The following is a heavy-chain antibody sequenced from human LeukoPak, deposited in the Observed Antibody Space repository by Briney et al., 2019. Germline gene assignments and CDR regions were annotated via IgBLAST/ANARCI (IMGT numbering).Heavy chain of an antibody. J-gene: IGHJ4*02. CDR2: IYPGDSDT. V-gene: IGHV5-51*01. CDR3: ARLRRTHRDGYNYYDY. Sequence: GESLKISCKGSGYSFTSYWIGWVRPMPGKGLEWMGIIYPGDSDTRYSPSFQGQVTISADKSISTAYLQWSSLKASDTAMYYCARLRRTHRDGYNYYDYWGQGTLVTVSS. D-gene: IGHD5-24*01. CDR1: GYSFTSYW.